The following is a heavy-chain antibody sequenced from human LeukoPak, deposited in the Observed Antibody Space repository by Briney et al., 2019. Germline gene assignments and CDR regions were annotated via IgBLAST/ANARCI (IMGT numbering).Heavy chain of an antibody. V-gene: IGHV3-9*01. CDR2: ITGNSDSV. CDR3: AKGLYYSILTGNYFDP. D-gene: IGHD3-9*01. J-gene: IGHJ5*02. Sequence: GGSLRLSCAASGFTFDDYAMHWVRQLPGKGLEWVAGITGNSDSVGYGDSVKGRFTISRDNAKNSLFLQMNSVSADDTAFYYCAKGLYYSILTGNYFDPWGQGTPVTVSS. CDR1: GFTFDDYA.